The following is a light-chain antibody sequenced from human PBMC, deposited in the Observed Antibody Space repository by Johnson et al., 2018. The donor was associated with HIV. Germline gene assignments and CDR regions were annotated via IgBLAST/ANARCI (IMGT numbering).Light chain of an antibody. CDR1: SSNVGNSY. Sequence: QAVLTQPPSVSAAPGQNVTISCSGTSSNVGNSYLSWYQQLPGTAPKLLIYDNNKRPSGIPDRFSGSKSGTSATLGITGLQTGDEADYYCGTWDSSLRVGFFGTGTKVTVL. CDR2: DNN. J-gene: IGLJ1*01. V-gene: IGLV1-51*01. CDR3: GTWDSSLRVGF.